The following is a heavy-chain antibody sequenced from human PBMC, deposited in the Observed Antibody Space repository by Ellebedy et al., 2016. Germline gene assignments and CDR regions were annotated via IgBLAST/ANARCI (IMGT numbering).Heavy chain of an antibody. V-gene: IGHV3-7*03. CDR3: ARDNSRKDDY. CDR1: GFTFSNFW. D-gene: IGHD6-13*01. CDR2: INADGSLK. J-gene: IGHJ4*02. Sequence: GGSLRLSCSVSGFTFSNFWMTWVRQAPGKGLEWVANINADGSLKNYADSVKGRFTISRDNAENSLFLQMNSLRVGDTAVYYCARDNSRKDDYWGQGTLVTVSS.